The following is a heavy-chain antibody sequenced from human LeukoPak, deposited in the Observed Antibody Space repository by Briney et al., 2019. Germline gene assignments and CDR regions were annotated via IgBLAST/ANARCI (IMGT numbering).Heavy chain of an antibody. Sequence: GGSLRLSCTASGFTFSSYWMSWVRQAPGEGLEWVANINQDASEKYYVDSVKGRFTISRDNAKNSLYLQMNSLRAEDTAVYYCATNRYFDYWGQGTLVTVSS. D-gene: IGHD2-8*01. V-gene: IGHV3-7*01. CDR1: GFTFSSYW. CDR2: INQDASEK. J-gene: IGHJ4*02. CDR3: ATNRYFDY.